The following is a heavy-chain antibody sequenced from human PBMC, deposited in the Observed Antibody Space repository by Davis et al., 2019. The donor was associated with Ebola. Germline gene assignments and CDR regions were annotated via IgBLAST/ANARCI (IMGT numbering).Heavy chain of an antibody. D-gene: IGHD3-10*01. Sequence: PGGSLRLSCAASGFTFSSYAMHWVRQAPGKGLEWVVVISHDGSNKYYADSVKGRFTISRDNSKNTLYLQMNSLRAEDTAVYYCAKVGGSGTYWGQGILVTVSS. CDR3: AKVGGSGTY. CDR1: GFTFSSYA. V-gene: IGHV3-30-3*01. J-gene: IGHJ4*02. CDR2: ISHDGSNK.